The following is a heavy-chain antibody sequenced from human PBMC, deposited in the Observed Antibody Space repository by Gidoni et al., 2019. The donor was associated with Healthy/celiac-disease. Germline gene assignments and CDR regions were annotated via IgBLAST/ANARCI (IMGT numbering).Heavy chain of an antibody. D-gene: IGHD1-26*01. V-gene: IGHV3-74*01. CDR3: ARGGGGGSYPPGAFDI. Sequence: EVQLVESGGGLVQPGGSLRLSCAASGFTFSSYWMHWFRQAPGKGLVWVSRINSDGSSTSYADSVKGRFTISRDNAKNTLYLQMNSLRAEDTAVYYCARGGGGGSYPPGAFDIWGQGTMVTVSS. J-gene: IGHJ3*02. CDR1: GFTFSSYW. CDR2: INSDGSST.